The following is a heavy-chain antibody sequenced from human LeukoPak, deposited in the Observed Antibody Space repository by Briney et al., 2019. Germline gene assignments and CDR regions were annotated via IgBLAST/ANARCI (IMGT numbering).Heavy chain of an antibody. CDR3: ELFRESDAFHI. J-gene: IGHJ3*02. D-gene: IGHD3-10*01. CDR2: ISYDGSNK. V-gene: IGHV3-30*03. Sequence: GGSLRLSCAASGFTFSSYGMHWVRQAPGKGLEWVAVISYDGSNKYYADSVKGRFTISRDNSKNTLYLQMNSLRAEDTAVYYCELFRESDAFHIWGQGTMVTVSS. CDR1: GFTFSSYG.